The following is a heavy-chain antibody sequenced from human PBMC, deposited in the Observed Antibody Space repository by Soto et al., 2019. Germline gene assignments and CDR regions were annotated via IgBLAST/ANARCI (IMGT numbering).Heavy chain of an antibody. CDR3: ARGGRVTTNTRFDN. J-gene: IGHJ4*02. V-gene: IGHV1-69*06. CDR1: EDTFRNYA. Sequence: QVELVQSGAEVKKPGSSVKVSCQASEDTFRNYAISWVRQAPGQGLEWMGGIIPIFGTANYAQKFQGRVTITADTSANTVYLELSSLRSEDTAVYYCARGGRVTTNTRFDNWGQGTLVTVSS. CDR2: IIPIFGTA. D-gene: IGHD1-26*01.